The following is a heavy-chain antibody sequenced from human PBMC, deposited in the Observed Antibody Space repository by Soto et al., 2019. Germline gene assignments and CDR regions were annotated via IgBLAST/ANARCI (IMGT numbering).Heavy chain of an antibody. CDR1: GFTFSNYA. CDR3: AKRISNEWLIIAY. CDR2: ISGNGGST. V-gene: IGHV3-23*01. J-gene: IGHJ4*02. D-gene: IGHD5-12*01. Sequence: EVQLLESGGGLVQPGGSLRLSCAASGFTFSNYAMSWVRQAPGKGLDWVSSISGNGGSTFYADSVKGRFTISRDNSKNTLYLQMDSLRAEDTAVYYCAKRISNEWLIIAYWGQGTLVTVSS.